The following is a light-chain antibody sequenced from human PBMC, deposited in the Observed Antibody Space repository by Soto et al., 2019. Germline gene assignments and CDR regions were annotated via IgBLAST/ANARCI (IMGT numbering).Light chain of an antibody. J-gene: IGKJ5*01. CDR3: QQYNNWPLT. Sequence: EILMTQSPATLAVSPGETATLSWMASQSVSSNLAWYQQKPGQAPRLLIYGASSRATGIPVRFSGSGSGTEFTLTISSLQSEDFAVYYCQQYNNWPLTFGQGTRLEIK. CDR1: QSVSSN. CDR2: GAS. V-gene: IGKV3-15*01.